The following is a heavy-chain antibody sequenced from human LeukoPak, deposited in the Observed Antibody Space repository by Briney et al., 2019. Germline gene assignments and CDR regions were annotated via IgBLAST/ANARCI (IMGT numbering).Heavy chain of an antibody. CDR1: GYTFTSYD. CDR2: MNPNSGNT. Sequence: GASVKVSCKASGYTFTSYDINWVRQATGQGLEWMGWMNPNSGNTGYAQKFQGRVTITRNTSISTAYMELSSLRSEDTAVYYCASLGYCSSTSCYQRGWFDPWGQGTLVTVSS. V-gene: IGHV1-8*03. D-gene: IGHD2-2*01. CDR3: ASLGYCSSTSCYQRGWFDP. J-gene: IGHJ5*02.